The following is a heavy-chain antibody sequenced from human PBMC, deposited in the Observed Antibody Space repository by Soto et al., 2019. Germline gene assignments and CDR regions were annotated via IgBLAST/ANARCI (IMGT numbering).Heavy chain of an antibody. CDR2: IFGHGNE. CDR1: GFSLTTSAAG. D-gene: IGHD1-26*01. J-gene: IGHJ4*02. V-gene: IGHV2-5*01. Sequence: QITLKESGPALVKPTQTLTVTCSFSGFSLTTSAAGVGWIRQTPGKALEWLAVIFGHGNEKYSPSLKNRLTVTKDTSKNHVVLTMTNMHPPDSATYYCAHMSYSGTYYCDSWGQGTLVTVSS. CDR3: AHMSYSGTYYCDS.